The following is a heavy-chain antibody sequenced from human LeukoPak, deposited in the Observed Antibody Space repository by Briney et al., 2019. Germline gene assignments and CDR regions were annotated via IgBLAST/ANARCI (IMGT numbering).Heavy chain of an antibody. Sequence: PEGSLRLSCAASGFTFSSYAMSWVRQAPGKGLEWVSAISGSGGSTYYADSVKGRFTISRDNSKNTLYLQMNSLRAEDTAVYYCAKTRSYSSSWYSRYYFDYWGQGTLVTVSS. CDR3: AKTRSYSSSWYSRYYFDY. D-gene: IGHD6-13*01. CDR2: ISGSGGST. CDR1: GFTFSSYA. V-gene: IGHV3-23*01. J-gene: IGHJ4*02.